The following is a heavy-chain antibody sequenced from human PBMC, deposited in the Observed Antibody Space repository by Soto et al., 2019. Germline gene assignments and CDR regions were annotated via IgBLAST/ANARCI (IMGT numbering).Heavy chain of an antibody. V-gene: IGHV3-23*01. CDR1: GFNFSSYA. CDR2: ISGSGGST. Sequence: GGSLSLSCAASGFNFSSYAMSWVRQAPGKGLEWVSAISGSGGSTYYADSVKGRFTISRDNSKNTLYLQMNSLRAEDTAVYYCASRPMRGYSGYDYYYYGMDVWGQGTTVTVSS. J-gene: IGHJ6*02. D-gene: IGHD5-12*01. CDR3: ASRPMRGYSGYDYYYYGMDV.